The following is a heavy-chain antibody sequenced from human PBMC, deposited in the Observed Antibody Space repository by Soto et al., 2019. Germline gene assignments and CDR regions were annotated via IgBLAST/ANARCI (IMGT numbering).Heavy chain of an antibody. CDR3: AREENLRYCTNGVCSYYYYGMDV. CDR1: GFTFSSYW. CDR2: INSDGSST. J-gene: IGHJ6*02. V-gene: IGHV3-74*01. D-gene: IGHD2-8*01. Sequence: GGSLRLSCAASGFTFSSYWMHWVRQAPGKGLVWVSRINSDGSSTSYADSVKGRFTISRDNAKNTLYLQMNSLRAEDTAVYYCAREENLRYCTNGVCSYYYYGMDVWGQGTTVTVSS.